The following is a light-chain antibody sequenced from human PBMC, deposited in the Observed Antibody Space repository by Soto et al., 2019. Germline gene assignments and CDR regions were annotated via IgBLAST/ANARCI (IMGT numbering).Light chain of an antibody. CDR3: SSYATSNTRYV. J-gene: IGLJ1*01. Sequence: QSALTQPASVSGSPGQPITISCTGSSSDVGGYNYVSWYQQHPGKAPKLIIYEVSNRPSGISDRFSGSKSGNTASLTISGLQADDEGDYYCSSYATSNTRYVFGTGTKVTVL. CDR2: EVS. V-gene: IGLV2-14*01. CDR1: SSDVGGYNY.